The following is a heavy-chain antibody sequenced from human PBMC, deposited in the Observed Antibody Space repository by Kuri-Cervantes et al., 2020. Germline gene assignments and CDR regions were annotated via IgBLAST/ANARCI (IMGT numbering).Heavy chain of an antibody. V-gene: IGHV3-21*01. D-gene: IGHD2/OR15-2a*01. CDR1: GFTFGDYA. CDR2: ISSSSSYI. J-gene: IGHJ4*02. CDR3: ARDLSSSAGCDY. Sequence: GESLKISCSGSGFTFGDYAINWVRQAPGKGLEWVSSISSSSSYIYYADSVKGRFTISRDNAKNSLYLQMNSLRAEDTAVYYCARDLSSSAGCDYWGQGTLVTVSS.